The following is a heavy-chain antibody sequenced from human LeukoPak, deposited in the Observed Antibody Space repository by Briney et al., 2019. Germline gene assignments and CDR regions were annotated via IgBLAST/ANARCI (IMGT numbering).Heavy chain of an antibody. D-gene: IGHD2-15*01. CDR1: GDSISSGDYY. V-gene: IGHV4-30-4*08. Sequence: PSETLSLTCTISGDSISSGDYYWNWIRQPPGKGLEWIGYIYYSGTTYYNPSLKSRVTISVDTSKNQFSLKLTSVTAADTAVYYCARGSLPDYWGQGTLVTVSS. CDR3: ARGSLPDY. J-gene: IGHJ4*02. CDR2: IYYSGTT.